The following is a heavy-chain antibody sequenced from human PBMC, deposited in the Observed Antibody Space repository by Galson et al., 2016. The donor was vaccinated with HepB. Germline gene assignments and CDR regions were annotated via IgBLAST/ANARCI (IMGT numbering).Heavy chain of an antibody. CDR1: GGSISSGSYY. J-gene: IGHJ4*02. CDR2: IYTSGST. D-gene: IGHD4-23*01. V-gene: IGHV4-61*09. Sequence: TLSLTCPVSGGSISSGSYYWSWIRQPAGKGLEWIGHIYTSGSTNYNPSLKTRVTISVDTSKNQFSLKLTSLTAADTGVYYCARVGLVTKASFDYWGQGILVAVSS. CDR3: ARVGLVTKASFDY.